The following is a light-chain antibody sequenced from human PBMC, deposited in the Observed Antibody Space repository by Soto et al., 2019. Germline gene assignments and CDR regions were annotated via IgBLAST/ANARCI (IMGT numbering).Light chain of an antibody. CDR3: QQRSNWPPWT. CDR2: GAS. CDR1: ESVSGK. J-gene: IGKJ1*01. Sequence: EIVMTQSPATLSVSPGERATLSCRASESVSGKIAWYQQKPGQAPRLLIYGASTRAAGIPARFSGSGSGTEFSLTISSLQSEDFAVYYCQQRSNWPPWTFGQGTKVDIK. V-gene: IGKV3D-15*01.